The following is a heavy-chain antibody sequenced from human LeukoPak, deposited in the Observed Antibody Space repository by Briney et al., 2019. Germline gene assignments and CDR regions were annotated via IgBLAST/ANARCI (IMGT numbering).Heavy chain of an antibody. CDR1: GFTFSSYS. CDR2: ISSSSSTI. D-gene: IGHD2-21*01. Sequence: GRSLRLSCAASGFTFSSYSMNWVRQAPGKGLEWVSYISSSSSTIYYADSVKGRFTISRDNARNSLYLQMNSLRAEDTAVYYCSRAGVVRYYYYYYMDVWGKGTTVTVSS. J-gene: IGHJ6*03. CDR3: SRAGVVRYYYYYYMDV. V-gene: IGHV3-48*01.